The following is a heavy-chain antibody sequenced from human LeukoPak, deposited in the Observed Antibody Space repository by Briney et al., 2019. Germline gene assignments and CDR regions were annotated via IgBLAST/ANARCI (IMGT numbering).Heavy chain of an antibody. D-gene: IGHD3-10*01. J-gene: IGHJ4*02. CDR3: ASLYGSGVQAY. Sequence: GGSLRLSCAASGFTFSSYWMSWVRQAPGKGLEWVANIKQDGSEKYYVDSVKGRFTISRDNAKNSLYLQMNSLRAEDTAVYYCASLYGSGVQAYWGQGTLVTVSS. V-gene: IGHV3-7*01. CDR2: IKQDGSEK. CDR1: GFTFSSYW.